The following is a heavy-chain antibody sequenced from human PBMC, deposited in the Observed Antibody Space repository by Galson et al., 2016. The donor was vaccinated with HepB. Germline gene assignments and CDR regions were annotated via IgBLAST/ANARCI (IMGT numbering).Heavy chain of an antibody. CDR2: ISSSSSSYI. CDR3: ARGGYSGYDWVRNWFDP. CDR1: GFTFSSYS. V-gene: IGHV3-21*01. D-gene: IGHD5-12*01. J-gene: IGHJ5*02. Sequence: SLRLSCAASGFTFSSYSMHWVRQAPGKGLEWVSFISSSSSSYIYYADSVKGRFAISRDNAKNSLYLQMNSLRAEDTAVYYCARGGYSGYDWVRNWFDPWGQGTLVTVSS.